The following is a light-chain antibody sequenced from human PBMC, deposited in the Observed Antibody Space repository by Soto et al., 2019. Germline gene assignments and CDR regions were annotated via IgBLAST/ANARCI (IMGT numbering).Light chain of an antibody. CDR1: SSDVGGYIY. J-gene: IGLJ1*01. Sequence: QSALTQPRSVSGSPGQSVTISCTGTSSDVGGYIYVSWYQQYPAKAPKVMIYDVSRRPSGVPDRFSGSKSGNTASLTISGLQAEDEADYYCISYTSDDVRYVFGTGT. CDR3: ISYTSDDVRYV. V-gene: IGLV2-11*01. CDR2: DVS.